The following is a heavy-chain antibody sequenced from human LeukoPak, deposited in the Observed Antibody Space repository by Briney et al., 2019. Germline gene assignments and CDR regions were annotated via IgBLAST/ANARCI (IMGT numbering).Heavy chain of an antibody. V-gene: IGHV3-33*01. CDR2: IWYDGSNK. CDR1: GFTFSSYG. D-gene: IGHD4-11*01. CDR3: ARARWPPTAHDAFDI. J-gene: IGHJ3*02. Sequence: PGGSLRLSCAASGFTFSSYGMHWVRQAPGKGLEWVAVIWYDGSNKYYADSVKGRFTISRDNSKNTLYLQMNSLRAEDTAVYYCARARWPPTAHDAFDIWGQGTMVTVSS.